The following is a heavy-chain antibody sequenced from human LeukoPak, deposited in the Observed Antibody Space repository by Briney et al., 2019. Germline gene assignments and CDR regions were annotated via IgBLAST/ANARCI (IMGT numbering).Heavy chain of an antibody. CDR3: ARDGYSYGYVGYYYYMDV. CDR1: GFSFSSDG. D-gene: IGHD5-18*01. J-gene: IGHJ6*03. Sequence: GGSLRLSCVASGFSFSSDGMSWVRQAPGRGLEWVSGILGGAGSTYYADSVKGRFTISRDNSKNTLYLQMNSLRAEDTAVYYCARDGYSYGYVGYYYYMDVWGKGTTVTVSS. CDR2: ILGGAGST. V-gene: IGHV3-23*01.